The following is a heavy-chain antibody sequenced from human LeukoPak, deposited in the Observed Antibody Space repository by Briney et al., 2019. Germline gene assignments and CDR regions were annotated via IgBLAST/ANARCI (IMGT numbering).Heavy chain of an antibody. V-gene: IGHV3-48*01. CDR3: ASDYDFSDGSKRGFDR. D-gene: IGHD3-3*01. J-gene: IGHJ4*02. Sequence: GGSLRLSCAASGFTSRTFSMNWVRQAPGKGLEWVAYVSGSGATMYYADSVKGRFTISRDNAKSSLFMQMNSLRAEDTAVYYCASDYDFSDGSKRGFDRWGQGTLVTVSS. CDR2: VSGSGATM. CDR1: GFTSRTFS.